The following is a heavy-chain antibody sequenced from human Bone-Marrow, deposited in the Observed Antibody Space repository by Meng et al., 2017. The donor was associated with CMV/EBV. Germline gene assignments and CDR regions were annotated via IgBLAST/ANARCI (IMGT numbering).Heavy chain of an antibody. Sequence: GESLKISCAASGFTFSDYYMSWIRQAPGKGLEWVSYISSSGSTIYYADSVKGRFTISRDNAKNSLYLQMNSLRAEDTAVYYCARDWECLARSDVFDIWGQGTMVTVSS. CDR1: GFTFSDYY. CDR2: ISSSGSTI. V-gene: IGHV3-11*04. CDR3: ARDWECLARSDVFDI. J-gene: IGHJ3*02. D-gene: IGHD5/OR15-5a*01.